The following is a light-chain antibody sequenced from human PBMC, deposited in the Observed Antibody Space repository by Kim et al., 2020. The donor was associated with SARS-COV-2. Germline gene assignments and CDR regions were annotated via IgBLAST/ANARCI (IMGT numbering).Light chain of an antibody. J-gene: IGLJ2*01. Sequence: TIPCSETPSNPRPKAWNWYQHLAGAAPKLHICVSRHRPTGVPVRFSGSHSGTSASLAISELRSEDEADYYCAAWDDSFSGRLFGGGTQLTVL. CDR2: VSR. CDR3: AAWDDSFSGRL. CDR1: PSNPRPKA. V-gene: IGLV1-44*01.